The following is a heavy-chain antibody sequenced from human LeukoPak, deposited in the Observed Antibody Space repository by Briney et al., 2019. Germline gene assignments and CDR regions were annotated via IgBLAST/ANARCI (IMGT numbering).Heavy chain of an antibody. CDR3: ARVYYDGSGSYPTWGVFDY. CDR2: INPNSGGK. Sequence: ASVKVSCKASGYTFTGYYMHWVRQAPGQGLEWMGWINPNSGGKNYAQKFQGRVTMTRDTSISTAYMELSRLRSDDTAVYYCARVYYDGSGSYPTWGVFDYWGQGTLVTVSS. V-gene: IGHV1-2*02. J-gene: IGHJ4*02. D-gene: IGHD3-10*01. CDR1: GYTFTGYY.